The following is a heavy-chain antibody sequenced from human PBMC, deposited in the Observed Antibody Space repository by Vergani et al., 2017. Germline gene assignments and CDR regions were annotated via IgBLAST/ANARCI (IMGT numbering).Heavy chain of an antibody. Sequence: QLQLQESGPGLVKPSETLSLTCTVSGVSICSNSYYWGWIRQPPGKGLEWIGTIYYTGTTYYNEAHKSRLTISVDTSKNQFSLKLTSVTAADTAVYYCTRHGRSGWAGYFQHWGQGTLVTACS. CDR3: TRHGRSGWAGYFQH. J-gene: IGHJ1*01. V-gene: IGHV4-39*01. CDR1: GVSICSNSYY. CDR2: IYYTGTT. D-gene: IGHD6-19*01.